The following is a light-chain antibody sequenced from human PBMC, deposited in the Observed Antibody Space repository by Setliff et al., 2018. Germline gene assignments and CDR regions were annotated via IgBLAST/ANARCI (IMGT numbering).Light chain of an antibody. CDR1: KLGDKY. CDR2: QDT. J-gene: IGLJ1*01. V-gene: IGLV3-1*01. Sequence: SYELTQPPSVSVSPGQTASITCSGDKLGDKYACWYQQKPGQSPVLVIYQDTKRPSGIPERFSGSNSGNTATLTISGTQAMDEADYYCQAWDSSTEVFGTGTKSP. CDR3: QAWDSSTEV.